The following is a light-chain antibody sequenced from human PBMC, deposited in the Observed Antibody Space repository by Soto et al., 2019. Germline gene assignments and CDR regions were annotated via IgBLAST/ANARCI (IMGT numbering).Light chain of an antibody. V-gene: IGLV2-23*01. CDR3: CSYAGANTVV. CDR2: EGT. Sequence: QSALTQPASVSGSPGQSITISCTGTSSNVGTYTLISWYQHHPGRAPKLIIYEGTKRPSGVSNRFSGSKSGNTASLTISGLQAEDEADYHCCSYAGANTVVFGGGTMVTVL. J-gene: IGLJ3*02. CDR1: SSNVGTYTL.